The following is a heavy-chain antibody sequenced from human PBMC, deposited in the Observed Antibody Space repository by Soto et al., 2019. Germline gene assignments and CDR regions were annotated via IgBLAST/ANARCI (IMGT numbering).Heavy chain of an antibody. D-gene: IGHD3-16*01. V-gene: IGHV3-33*01. CDR1: GFTFSSYG. CDR3: ARESYTDYVHDY. Sequence: PGGSLRLSCAASGFTFSSYGMHWVRQAPGKGLEWVAATWYDGSNKYYADSVKGRFTISRDNSKNTLYLQMNSLRAEDTAVYYCARESYTDYVHDYWGQGTLVTVSS. J-gene: IGHJ4*02. CDR2: TWYDGSNK.